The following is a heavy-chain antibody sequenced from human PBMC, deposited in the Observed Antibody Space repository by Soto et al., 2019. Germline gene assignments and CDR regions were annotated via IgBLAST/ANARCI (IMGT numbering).Heavy chain of an antibody. CDR2: IYPGDSDT. CDR3: ARYALTGPYYYYYGMGV. CDR1: GYSFTSYW. J-gene: IGHJ6*02. D-gene: IGHD3-9*01. Sequence: PGESLKISCKGSGYSFTSYWIGWVRQMPVKGLEWMGIIYPGDSDTRYSPSFQGQVTISADKSISTAYLQWSSLKASDTAMYYCARYALTGPYYYYYGMGVWGQGTTVTVSS. V-gene: IGHV5-51*01.